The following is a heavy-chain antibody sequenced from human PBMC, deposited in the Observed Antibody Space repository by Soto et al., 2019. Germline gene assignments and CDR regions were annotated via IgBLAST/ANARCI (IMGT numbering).Heavy chain of an antibody. J-gene: IGHJ3*02. CDR1: GYTFTSYD. CDR3: ARYTGITGTYAFDI. D-gene: IGHD1-20*01. V-gene: IGHV1-8*01. CDR2: MNPNSGNT. Sequence: AASVKVSCKASGYTFTSYDINWVRQATGQGLEWMGWMNPNSGNTGYAQKFQGRVTMTRNTSISTAYMELSSLRSEDTAVYYCARYTGITGTYAFDIWGQGTMVTVSS.